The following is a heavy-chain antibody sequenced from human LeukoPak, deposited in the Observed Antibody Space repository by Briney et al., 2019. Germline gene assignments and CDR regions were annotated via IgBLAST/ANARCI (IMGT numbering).Heavy chain of an antibody. CDR2: IKPDRSAQ. J-gene: IGHJ6*03. Sequence: PGGSLRLSCAASGFTFSNSWMSWVRQAPGKGLEWVATIKPDRSAQYYADSVKGRFTISRDNSKNTLYLQINSLRGEDTAVYYCAKGGDYYYYYMDVWGKGTTVAVSS. V-gene: IGHV3-7*01. CDR1: GFTFSNSW. D-gene: IGHD3-10*01. CDR3: AKGGDYYYYYMDV.